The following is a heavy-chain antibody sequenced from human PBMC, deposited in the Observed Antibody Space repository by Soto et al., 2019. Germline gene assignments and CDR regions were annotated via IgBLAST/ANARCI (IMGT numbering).Heavy chain of an antibody. CDR3: ARDLSRLHSSSYGMDV. Sequence: QVQLVESGGGLVKPGGSLRLSCAASGFTFSDYYMSWIRQAPGKGLEWVSYISSSGSTIYYADSVKGRFTISRDNAKNLLYLQMNSLRAEDTAVYYCARDLSRLHSSSYGMDVWGQGTTVTVSS. CDR1: GFTFSDYY. V-gene: IGHV3-11*01. CDR2: ISSSGSTI. D-gene: IGHD4-4*01. J-gene: IGHJ6*02.